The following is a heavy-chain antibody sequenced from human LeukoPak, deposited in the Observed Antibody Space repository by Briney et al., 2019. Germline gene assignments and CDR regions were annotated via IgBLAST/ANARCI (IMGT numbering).Heavy chain of an antibody. Sequence: ASVKVSCKASGYTFTGYYMHWVRQAPGQGLEWMGWINPNSGGTNYAQKFQGRVTMTRDTSISTAYMELSRLRYDDTAVYYCARARITIFGVVIIYNWFDPWGQGTLVTVSS. V-gene: IGHV1-2*02. CDR2: INPNSGGT. D-gene: IGHD3-3*01. CDR1: GYTFTGYY. CDR3: ARARITIFGVVIIYNWFDP. J-gene: IGHJ5*02.